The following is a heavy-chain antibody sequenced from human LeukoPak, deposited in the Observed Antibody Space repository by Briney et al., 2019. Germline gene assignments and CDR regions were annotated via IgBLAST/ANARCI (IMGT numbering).Heavy chain of an antibody. CDR2: ISRSGSSI. D-gene: IGHD6-6*01. J-gene: IGHJ4*02. CDR1: GFTFSSYE. CDR3: ARDRAYSISSFGRSVDY. V-gene: IGHV3-48*03. Sequence: GGSLRLSCAASGFTFSSYEMNWVRQAPGKGLEWVSYISRSGSSIYYTDSVKGRFTISRDNAKNSLYLPMNSLRAEDTAVYYCARDRAYSISSFGRSVDYRGQGTLVIVSS.